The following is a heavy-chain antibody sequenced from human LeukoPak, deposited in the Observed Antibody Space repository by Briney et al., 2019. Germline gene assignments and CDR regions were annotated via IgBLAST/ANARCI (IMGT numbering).Heavy chain of an antibody. J-gene: IGHJ4*02. CDR3: ASTPSSSWYVDY. CDR1: GGSISSGGYY. CDR2: IYYSGST. D-gene: IGHD6-13*01. Sequence: SQTLSHTCTVSGGSISSGGYYWSWIRQHPGKGLEWIGYIYYSGSTYYNPSLKSRVTISVDTSKNQFSLKLSSVTAADTAVYYCASTPSSSWYVDYWGQGTLVTVSS. V-gene: IGHV4-31*03.